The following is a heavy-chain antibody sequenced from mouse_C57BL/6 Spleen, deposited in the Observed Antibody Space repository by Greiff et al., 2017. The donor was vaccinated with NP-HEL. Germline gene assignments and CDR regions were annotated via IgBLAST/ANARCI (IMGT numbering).Heavy chain of an antibody. Sequence: SGAELARPGASVKLSCKASGYTFTSYGISWVKQRTGQGLEWIGEIYPRSGNTYYNEKFKGKATLTADKSSSTAYMELRSLTSEDSAVYFCGGLITTVVSYWGQGTSVTVSS. CDR3: GGLITTVVSY. CDR1: GYTFTSYG. V-gene: IGHV1-81*01. CDR2: IYPRSGNT. J-gene: IGHJ4*01. D-gene: IGHD1-1*01.